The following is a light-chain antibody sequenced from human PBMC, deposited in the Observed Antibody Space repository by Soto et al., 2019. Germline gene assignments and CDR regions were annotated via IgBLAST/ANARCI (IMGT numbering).Light chain of an antibody. V-gene: IGLV2-11*01. CDR2: DVN. CDR3: CSYAGTYTRV. Sequence: QPVLTQPRSVSGSPGQSVTISCTRTSSDVDNYNNVSWYQQHPGKAPKLLIYDVNKRPSGVPYRFSGSKSGNTASLTISGLQAGDEAYYFCCSYAGTYTRVFGTGTKLTVL. J-gene: IGLJ1*01. CDR1: SSDVDNYNN.